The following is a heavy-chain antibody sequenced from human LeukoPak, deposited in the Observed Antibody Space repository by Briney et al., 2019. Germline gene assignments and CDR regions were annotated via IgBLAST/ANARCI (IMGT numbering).Heavy chain of an antibody. CDR3: AGTTDCSSFLVY. Sequence: SQTLSLTCAISGDSVSSNSAVWNWIRQSPSRGLEWLGRTYYRSKWHNEYAESVKSRISINSDTSKNQFSLQLNSVTPEDTAEYYCAGTTDCSSFLVYWGQGTLVTVSS. V-gene: IGHV6-1*01. D-gene: IGHD4-11*01. CDR2: TYYRSKWHN. CDR1: GDSVSSNSAV. J-gene: IGHJ4*02.